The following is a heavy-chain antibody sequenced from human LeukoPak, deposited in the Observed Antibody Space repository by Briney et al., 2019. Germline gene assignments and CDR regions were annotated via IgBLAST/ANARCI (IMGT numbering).Heavy chain of an antibody. J-gene: IGHJ4*02. V-gene: IGHV3-48*03. CDR1: GFTFSDYE. CDR3: ARAGSGSYYIPFDY. D-gene: IGHD3-10*01. Sequence: GGSLRLSCATSGFTFSDYEMNWVRRAPGKGLEWVSHISTTGGTIYYTDSVKGRFTVSRDNAKNSLSLQMNSLRVEDTAVYYCARAGSGSYYIPFDYWGQGILVTVSS. CDR2: ISTTGGTI.